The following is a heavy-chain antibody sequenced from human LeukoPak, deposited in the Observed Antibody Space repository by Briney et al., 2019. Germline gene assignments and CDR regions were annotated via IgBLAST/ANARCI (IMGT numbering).Heavy chain of an antibody. J-gene: IGHJ4*02. D-gene: IGHD2-2*01. V-gene: IGHV3-74*01. CDR3: VLFSPIVALPGGIERWMPD. CDR2: IKTDGTTS. CDR1: GFAFSNYW. Sequence: PGGSLRLSCAASGFAFSNYWMRWVRQAPGKGLVWVSNIKTDGTTSNYADSVKGRFTISRDNAKNTLHLQMNSLRAEDTAVYYCVLFSPIVALPGGIERWMPDWGQGTLVTVSS.